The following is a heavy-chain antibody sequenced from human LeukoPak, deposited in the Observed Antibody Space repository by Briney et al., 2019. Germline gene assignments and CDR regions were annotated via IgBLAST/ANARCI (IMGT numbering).Heavy chain of an antibody. Sequence: PGGPLRLSCTASGFTFGDYAMTWVRQAPGKGLEWVGFIASKTYGGTAEYAASVKGRFTISRDDSKSIAYLQMNSLKTEDTAVYFCSRDQTPYYWGQGTLVTVSS. J-gene: IGHJ4*02. V-gene: IGHV3-49*04. CDR3: SRDQTPYY. CDR1: GFTFGDYA. CDR2: IASKTYGGTA.